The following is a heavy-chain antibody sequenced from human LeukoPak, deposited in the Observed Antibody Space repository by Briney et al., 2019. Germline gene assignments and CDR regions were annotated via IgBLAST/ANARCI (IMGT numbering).Heavy chain of an antibody. CDR3: ARDVGFYYFDY. D-gene: IGHD1-26*01. CDR1: AFSLNAYS. J-gene: IGHJ4*02. Sequence: GGSLRLSCAASAFSLNAYSMNWVRQAPGKGLEWVSSISSSSSYIYYADSVKGRFTISRDNAKNSLYLQMNSLRAEDTAVYYCARDVGFYYFDYWGQGTLVTVSS. CDR2: ISSSSSYI. V-gene: IGHV3-21*01.